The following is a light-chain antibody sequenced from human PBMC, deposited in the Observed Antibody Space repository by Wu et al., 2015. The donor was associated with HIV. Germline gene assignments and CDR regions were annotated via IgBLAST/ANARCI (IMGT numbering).Light chain of an antibody. CDR2: GAS. J-gene: IGKJ4*01. CDR1: QGISNY. V-gene: IGKV1-27*01. CDR3: QKHGSAPRA. Sequence: DIQMTQSPSSLSPSVGDRVTITCRASQGISNYLAWYHQKPGKAPKLLISGASSLQSGVSSRFSGSGSGTEFTLTISSLQPEDVGTYYCQKHGSAPRAFGGGTKVEIK.